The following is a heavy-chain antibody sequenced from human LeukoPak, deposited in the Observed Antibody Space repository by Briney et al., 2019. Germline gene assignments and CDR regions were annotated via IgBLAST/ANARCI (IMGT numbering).Heavy chain of an antibody. V-gene: IGHV1-18*01. CDR2: ISAYNGNT. CDR3: ATTVTGGYYYYYMDV. Sequence: GASVKVSCKASGNTFTSYAITWVRQAPGQGLEWMGWISAYNGNTNYAQKLQGRVTMTTDTSTSTAYMELRSLRSDDTAVYYCATTVTGGYYYYYMDVWGKGTTVTVSS. CDR1: GNTFTSYA. D-gene: IGHD4-17*01. J-gene: IGHJ6*03.